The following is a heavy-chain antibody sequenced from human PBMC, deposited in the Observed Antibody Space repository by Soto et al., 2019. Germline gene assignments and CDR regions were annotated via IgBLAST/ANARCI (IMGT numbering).Heavy chain of an antibody. J-gene: IGHJ4*02. D-gene: IGHD3-10*01. CDR3: ARDLYGSGSYLN. CDR2: IYYSGST. Sequence: SETLSLTCTVSGGSISSYYWSWIRQPPGKGLEWIGYIYYSGSTNYNPSLKSRVTISVDTSKNQFSLKLSSVTAADTAVYYCARDLYGSGSYLNWGQGTLVTVSS. CDR1: GGSISSYY. V-gene: IGHV4-59*01.